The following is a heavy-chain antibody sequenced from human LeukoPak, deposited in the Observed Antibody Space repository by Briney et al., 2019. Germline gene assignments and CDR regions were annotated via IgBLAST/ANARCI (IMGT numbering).Heavy chain of an antibody. Sequence: ASVKVSCKVSGYTLTELSMHWVRQAPGKGLEWMGGFDPEDGETIYAQKFQGRVTMTTDTSTSTAYMELRSLRSDDTAVYYCARARTPSGWYAYWGQGTLVTVSS. D-gene: IGHD6-19*01. CDR1: GYTLTELS. CDR2: FDPEDGET. CDR3: ARARTPSGWYAY. V-gene: IGHV1-24*01. J-gene: IGHJ4*02.